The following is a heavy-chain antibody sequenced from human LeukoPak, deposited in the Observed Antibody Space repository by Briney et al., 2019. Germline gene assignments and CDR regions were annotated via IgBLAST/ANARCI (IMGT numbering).Heavy chain of an antibody. CDR1: GGSISSGSYY. D-gene: IGHD1-26*01. V-gene: IGHV4-61*02. CDR2: IYTSGST. CDR3: ARGGVILNWFDP. Sequence: PSQTLSLTCTVSGGSISSGSYYWSWIRQPAGKGLEWIGRIYTSGSTNYNPSLKSRVTISVDTSKNQFSLKLSSVTAADTAVYYCARGGVILNWFDPWGQGTLVTVSS. J-gene: IGHJ5*02.